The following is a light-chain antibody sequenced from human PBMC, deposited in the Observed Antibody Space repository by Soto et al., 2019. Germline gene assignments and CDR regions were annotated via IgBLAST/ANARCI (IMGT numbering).Light chain of an antibody. CDR1: QSVSSN. J-gene: IGKJ1*01. CDR3: QQYNNWPPWT. CDR2: GAS. V-gene: IGKV3-15*01. Sequence: EIVMTQSPATLSVSPGERATLSCRASQSVSSNLAWYQQKPCQAPRLLIYGASTSATGIQARFSVSGSGTEYTLTSSSLLYEDVAGCYCQQYNNWPPWTFGQGTKVKFK.